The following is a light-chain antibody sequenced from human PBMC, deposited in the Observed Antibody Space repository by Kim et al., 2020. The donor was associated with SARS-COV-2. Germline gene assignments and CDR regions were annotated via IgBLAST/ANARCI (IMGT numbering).Light chain of an antibody. Sequence: SESLGDRVTITCRASQGISSFLAWFQQKPGKVPKRLIYDASTLQSGVPSRFSGSGSGTEFTLTITSLQPEDFATYFCLQHKTFPYTFGQGTKLEI. CDR1: QGISSF. J-gene: IGKJ2*01. CDR3: LQHKTFPYT. V-gene: IGKV1-17*03. CDR2: DAS.